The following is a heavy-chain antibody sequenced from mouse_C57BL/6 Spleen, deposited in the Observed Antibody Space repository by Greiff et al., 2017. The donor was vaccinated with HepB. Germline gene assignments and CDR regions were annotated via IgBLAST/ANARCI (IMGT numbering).Heavy chain of an antibody. CDR3: ARRTTVVPNWYFDV. V-gene: IGHV1-81*01. J-gene: IGHJ1*03. Sequence: VQRVESGAELARPGASVKLSCKASGYTFTSYGISWVKQRTGQGLEWIGEIYPRSGNTYYNEKFKGKATLTADKSSSTAYMELRSLTSEDSAVYFCARRTTVVPNWYFDVWGTGTTVTVSS. D-gene: IGHD1-1*01. CDR1: GYTFTSYG. CDR2: IYPRSGNT.